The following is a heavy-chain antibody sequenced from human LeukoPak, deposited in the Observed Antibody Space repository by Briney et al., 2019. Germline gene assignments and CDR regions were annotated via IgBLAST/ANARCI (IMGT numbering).Heavy chain of an antibody. D-gene: IGHD3-10*02. Sequence: PGGSLRLSWAASGFTFSSYEVNWVRQAPGKGLEWVSYISSSGSTIYYADSVKGRFTISRDNAKNSLYLQMNSLRAEDTAVYYCAELGITMIGGVWGKGTTVTISS. V-gene: IGHV3-48*03. CDR3: AELGITMIGGV. CDR2: ISSSGSTI. CDR1: GFTFSSYE. J-gene: IGHJ6*04.